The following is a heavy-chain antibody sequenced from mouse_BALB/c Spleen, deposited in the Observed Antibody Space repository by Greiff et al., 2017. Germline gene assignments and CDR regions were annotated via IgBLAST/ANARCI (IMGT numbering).Heavy chain of an antibody. CDR3: ASEGLRRLYYAMDY. V-gene: IGHV5-17*02. D-gene: IGHD2-4*01. CDR1: GFTFSSFG. J-gene: IGHJ4*01. Sequence: EVKVVESGGGLVQPGGSRKLSCAASGFTFSSFGMHWVRQAPEKGLEWVAYISSGSSTTYYADTVKGRFTISRDNPKNTLFMQLTSLRSEDTAMYYCASEGLRRLYYAMDYWGQGTSVTVSA. CDR2: ISSGSSTT.